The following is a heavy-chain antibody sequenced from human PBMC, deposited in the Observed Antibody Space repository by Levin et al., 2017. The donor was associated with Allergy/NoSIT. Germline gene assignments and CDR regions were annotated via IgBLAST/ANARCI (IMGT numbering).Heavy chain of an antibody. Sequence: GESLKISCAASGFTFSSYSMNWVRQAPGKGLEWVSYISSSSSTIYYADSVKGRFTISRDNAKNSLYLQMNSLRAEDTAVYYCAREDPTIFGVVIANYGMDVWGQGTTVTVSS. CDR3: AREDPTIFGVVIANYGMDV. CDR1: GFTFSSYS. D-gene: IGHD3-3*01. J-gene: IGHJ6*02. CDR2: ISSSSSTI. V-gene: IGHV3-48*01.